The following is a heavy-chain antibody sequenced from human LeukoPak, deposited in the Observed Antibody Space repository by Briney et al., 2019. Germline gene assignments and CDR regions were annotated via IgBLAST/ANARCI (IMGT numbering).Heavy chain of an antibody. CDR1: GGSISSSSYY. Sequence: PSETLSLTCTVSGGSISSSSYYWGWIRQPPGKGLEWIGSIYYSGGTYYNPSLKSRVTISVDTSKNQFSLKLSSVTAADTAVYYCARHGLTDGASSLRFLEWLFSDYYGMDVWGQGTTVTVSS. V-gene: IGHV4-39*01. CDR3: ARHGLTDGASSLRFLEWLFSDYYGMDV. J-gene: IGHJ6*02. CDR2: IYYSGGT. D-gene: IGHD3-3*01.